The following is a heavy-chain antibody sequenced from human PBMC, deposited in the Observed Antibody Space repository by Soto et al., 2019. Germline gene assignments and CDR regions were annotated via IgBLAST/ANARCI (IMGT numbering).Heavy chain of an antibody. Sequence: GGSLRLSCAASGFTVSSNYMSWVRQAPGKGLEWVSVIYSGGSTYYADSVKGRFTISRDNSKNTLYLQMNSLRAEDTAVYYCARDGGKYCISTSCYGDDAFDFWGQGTMVTV. CDR2: IYSGGST. V-gene: IGHV3-66*01. CDR1: GFTVSSNY. J-gene: IGHJ3*01. D-gene: IGHD2-2*01. CDR3: ARDGGKYCISTSCYGDDAFDF.